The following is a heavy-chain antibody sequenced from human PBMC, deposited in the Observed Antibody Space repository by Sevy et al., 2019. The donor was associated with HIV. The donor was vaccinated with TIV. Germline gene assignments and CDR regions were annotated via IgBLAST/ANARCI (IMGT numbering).Heavy chain of an antibody. Sequence: GGSLRLSCAASGFTFSSYAMSWVRQAPGKGLEWVSAISGSGGSTYYAHSVKGRFTISRDNSKNTMYLQMNSLRAEDTAVYYCAKTKAATTTTISSHAFYYYGMDVWGQGTTVTVSS. CDR1: GFTFSSYA. CDR3: AKTKAATTTTISSHAFYYYGMDV. D-gene: IGHD6-13*01. CDR2: ISGSGGST. V-gene: IGHV3-23*01. J-gene: IGHJ6*02.